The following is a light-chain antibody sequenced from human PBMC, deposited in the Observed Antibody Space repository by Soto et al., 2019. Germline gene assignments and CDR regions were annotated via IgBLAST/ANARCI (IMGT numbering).Light chain of an antibody. CDR1: QSVSSI. V-gene: IGKV3-15*01. CDR3: QQYNSWPYT. J-gene: IGKJ2*01. Sequence: EIVMTQSPATLSVSPGERATLSCRASQSVSSILAWYQQKPGQAPRLLIYGASTRPSGIPSRFSGSGSGTEFTLTISSLQSEDFAVYYCQQYNSWPYTFGGGTKLEIK. CDR2: GAS.